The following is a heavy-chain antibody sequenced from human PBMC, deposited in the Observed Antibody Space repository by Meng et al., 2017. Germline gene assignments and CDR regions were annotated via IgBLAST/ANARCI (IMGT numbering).Heavy chain of an antibody. CDR3: ARDEDISAAGKLFGDY. J-gene: IGHJ4*02. D-gene: IGHD6-25*01. V-gene: IGHV1-2*06. CDR2: INPKSGDT. CDR1: GYNFPDYY. Sequence: QLWPAGAEGKKPGAPVKASCKPSGYNFPDYYIHWVRRAPGQGLEWMGRINPKSGDTHYAQKFQARVTMTGDTSISTAYMELSGLRSDDTAMYYCARDEDISAAGKLFGDYWGQGTLVTVSS.